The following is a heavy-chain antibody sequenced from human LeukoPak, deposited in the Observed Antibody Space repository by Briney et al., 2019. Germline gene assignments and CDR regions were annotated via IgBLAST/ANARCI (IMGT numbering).Heavy chain of an antibody. J-gene: IGHJ6*02. D-gene: IGHD3-3*01. Sequence: SQTLSLTCTVSGGSISSGGYYWSWIRQPPGKGLEWIGYIYYSGSTNYNPSLKSRVTISVDTSKNQFSLKLSSVTAADTAVYYCARVVSGYYRLYYYYYGMDVWGQGTTVTVSS. CDR3: ARVVSGYYRLYYYYYGMDV. CDR1: GGSISSGGYY. V-gene: IGHV4-61*08. CDR2: IYYSGST.